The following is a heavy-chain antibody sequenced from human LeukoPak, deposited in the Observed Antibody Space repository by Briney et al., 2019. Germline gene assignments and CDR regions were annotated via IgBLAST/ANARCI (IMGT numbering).Heavy chain of an antibody. CDR3: ARSPLPSWQRRPRYFDY. CDR1: GYTFTSYA. D-gene: IGHD6-25*01. V-gene: IGHV7-4-1*02. Sequence: ASVKVCCKASGYTFTSYAMNWVRQAPGQGLEWMGWINTNTGNPTYAQGFTGRFVFSLDTSVSTPYLQISSLKAEDTAVYYCARSPLPSWQRRPRYFDYWGQGTLVTVSS. CDR2: INTNTGNP. J-gene: IGHJ4*02.